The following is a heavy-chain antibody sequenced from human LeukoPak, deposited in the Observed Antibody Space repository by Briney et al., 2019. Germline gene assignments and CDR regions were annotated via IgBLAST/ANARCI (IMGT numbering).Heavy chain of an antibody. J-gene: IGHJ3*01. CDR1: GGSISSSSYY. Sequence: KPSETLSLTCNVSGGSISSSSYYWGWIRQPPGKGLEWIGSFYYSGSTDYNPSLKARVTISVDTSKNQFSLHLNSVTPDDTALYYYARGGLVRGSLNSLTGFDFWGQGTMVTVSS. V-gene: IGHV4-39*01. D-gene: IGHD3-10*01. CDR3: ARGGLVRGSLNSLTGFDF. CDR2: FYYSGST.